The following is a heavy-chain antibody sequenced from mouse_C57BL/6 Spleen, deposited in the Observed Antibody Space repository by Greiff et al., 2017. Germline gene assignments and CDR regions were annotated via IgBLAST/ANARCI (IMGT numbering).Heavy chain of an antibody. CDR1: GYTFTDYN. CDR3: ANHDGYYGGFAY. J-gene: IGHJ3*01. Sequence: VQLKQSGPELVKPGASVKMSCKASGYTFTDYNMHWVKQSHGKSLEWIGYINPNNGGTSYNQKFKGKATLTVNKSSSTAYMELRSLTSEDSAVYYCANHDGYYGGFAYWGQGTLVTVSA. D-gene: IGHD2-3*01. CDR2: INPNNGGT. V-gene: IGHV1-22*01.